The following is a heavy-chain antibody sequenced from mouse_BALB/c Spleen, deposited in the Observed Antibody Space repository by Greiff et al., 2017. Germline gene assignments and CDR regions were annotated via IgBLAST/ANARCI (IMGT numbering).Heavy chain of an antibody. CDR1: GFTFSSYA. D-gene: IGHD1-1*01. J-gene: IGHJ4*01. Sequence: EVQLVESGGGLVQPGGSLKLSCAASGFTFSSYAMSWVRQTPEKRLEWVASISSGGSTYYPDSVKGRFTISRDNARNILYLQMSSLRSEDTAMYYCARGYGTRDYAMDYWGQGTSVTVSS. CDR3: ARGYGTRDYAMDY. CDR2: ISSGGST. V-gene: IGHV5-6-5*01.